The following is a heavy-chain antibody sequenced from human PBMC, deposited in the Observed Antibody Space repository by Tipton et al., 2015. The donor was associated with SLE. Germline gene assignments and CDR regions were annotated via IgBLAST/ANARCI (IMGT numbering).Heavy chain of an antibody. J-gene: IGHJ4*02. CDR3: ARADWNDVPRFDY. Sequence: QVQLVQSGAEVRKPGASVKVSCKASGYTFTSHYIHWVRQAPGQGLEWMGIINPSGDSTTHAQKFQGRVTMTRDTSTSTVYMELSSLRSEDTAVYYCARADWNDVPRFDYWGQGTLVTVSS. D-gene: IGHD1-1*01. CDR1: GYTFTSHY. V-gene: IGHV1-46*01. CDR2: INPSGDST.